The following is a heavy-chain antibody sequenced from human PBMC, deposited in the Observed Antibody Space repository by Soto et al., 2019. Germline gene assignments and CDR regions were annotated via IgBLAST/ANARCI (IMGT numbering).Heavy chain of an antibody. CDR3: ARDRYSSGWYALDY. D-gene: IGHD6-19*01. CDR1: GFTFSSYG. J-gene: IGHJ4*02. Sequence: QVRLVESGGGVVQPGRSLRLSCAASGFTFSSYGMHWVRQAPGKGLEWVAVIWYDGSNKYYANSVKGRFTISRDNSKNTLNLQMNSLRVEDTAVYYCARDRYSSGWYALDYWGQGTLVTVSS. CDR2: IWYDGSNK. V-gene: IGHV3-33*01.